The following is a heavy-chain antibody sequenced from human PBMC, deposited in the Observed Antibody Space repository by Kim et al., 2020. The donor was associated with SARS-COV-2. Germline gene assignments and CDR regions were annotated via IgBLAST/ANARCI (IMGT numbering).Heavy chain of an antibody. Sequence: GGSLRLSCAASGFTVSDYYMSWIRQSPGKGLAWVSYISSSSSYTNNADSVKGRFTISRDNAKNSLYLQMNSLRAEDTAVYYCARDDYSSTAFDIWGQGTMVTVSS. CDR1: GFTVSDYY. V-gene: IGHV3-11*06. D-gene: IGHD6-13*01. CDR3: ARDDYSSTAFDI. CDR2: ISSSSSYT. J-gene: IGHJ3*02.